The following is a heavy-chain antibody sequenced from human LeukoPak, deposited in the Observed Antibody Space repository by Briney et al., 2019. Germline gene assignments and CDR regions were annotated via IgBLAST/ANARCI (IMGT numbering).Heavy chain of an antibody. V-gene: IGHV3-23*01. CDR3: AKVGVISATMDYFDY. Sequence: GGSLRLSCAASGFTFSSYGMHWVRQAPGQGLEWVSSITGREGNTYAADSVKGRFTISRDSSEDTLDLQMDSLRAEDTAIYYCAKVGVISATMDYFDYWGQGTLVTVSS. CDR2: ITGREGNT. D-gene: IGHD1-7*01. CDR1: GFTFSSYG. J-gene: IGHJ4*02.